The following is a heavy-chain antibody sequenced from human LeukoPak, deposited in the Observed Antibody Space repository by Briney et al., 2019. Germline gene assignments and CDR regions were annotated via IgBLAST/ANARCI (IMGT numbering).Heavy chain of an antibody. CDR1: GGTFSSYG. V-gene: IGHV1-69*05. D-gene: IGHD4-17*01. J-gene: IGHJ4*02. CDR3: ARTGPFGDVYYFDH. Sequence: EASVKVSCKASGGTFSSYGISWVRQAPGQGLEWMGGIIPIFGTANYAQKFQGRVTMTTDTSTTTAYMELRSLRSDDTAVYYCARTGPFGDVYYFDHWGQEVLVTVS. CDR2: IIPIFGTA.